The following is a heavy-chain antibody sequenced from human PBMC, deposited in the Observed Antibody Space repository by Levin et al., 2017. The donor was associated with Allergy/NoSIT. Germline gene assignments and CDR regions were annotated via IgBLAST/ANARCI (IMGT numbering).Heavy chain of an antibody. J-gene: IGHJ4*01. Sequence: PSQTLSLTCAVSGGSISSGGYSWSWIRQPPGKGLEWIGNIYLSGSTNDNPSLKSRVNMSVDRSKNQFSLKLSYVTAADTAVYYCARVAGYSYGYYFDYWGPGTLVTVSS. CDR2: IYLSGST. D-gene: IGHD5-18*01. CDR1: GGSISSGGYS. V-gene: IGHV4-30-2*01. CDR3: ARVAGYSYGYYFDY.